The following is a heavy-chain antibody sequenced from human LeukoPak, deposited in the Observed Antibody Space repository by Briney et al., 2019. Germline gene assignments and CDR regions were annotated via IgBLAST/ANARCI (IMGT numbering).Heavy chain of an antibody. V-gene: IGHV3-23*01. CDR3: ARFGYVAAVDV. CDR1: GFTFSSYA. Sequence: GGSLRLSCAASGFTFSSYAMHWVRQAPGKGLEWVSTISYSGGSTYYVDSVKGRFTISRDNAKNLVYLQMNSLRAEDTAVYHCARFGYVAAVDVWGQGTPVTVSS. D-gene: IGHD2-15*01. J-gene: IGHJ4*02. CDR2: ISYSGGST.